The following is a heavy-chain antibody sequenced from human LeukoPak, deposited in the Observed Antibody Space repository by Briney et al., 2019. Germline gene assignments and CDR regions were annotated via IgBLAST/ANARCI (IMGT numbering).Heavy chain of an antibody. J-gene: IGHJ4*02. CDR1: GFTFSNYW. D-gene: IGHD3-10*01. CDR3: AKDADGSGSYYNG. V-gene: IGHV3-74*01. CDR2: INTDGGST. Sequence: GGSLRLSCAASGFTFSNYWMHWVRQVPGKGLVWVARINTDGGSTDSADSVKGRFTISRDNAKNTLYLQMNSLRAEDTAVYYCAKDADGSGSYYNGWGQGTLVTVSS.